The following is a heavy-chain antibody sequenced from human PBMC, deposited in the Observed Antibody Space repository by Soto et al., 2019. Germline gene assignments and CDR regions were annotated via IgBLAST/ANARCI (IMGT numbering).Heavy chain of an antibody. Sequence: GGSLRLSCAASGFTFSSYGMHWVRQAPGKGLEWVAVISYDGSNKYYADSVKGRFTISRDNSKNTLYLQMNSLRAEDTAVYYCAKDLYSSGWYCYYYGMDVWGQGTTVTVS. V-gene: IGHV3-30*18. CDR3: AKDLYSSGWYCYYYGMDV. CDR1: GFTFSSYG. CDR2: ISYDGSNK. D-gene: IGHD6-19*01. J-gene: IGHJ6*02.